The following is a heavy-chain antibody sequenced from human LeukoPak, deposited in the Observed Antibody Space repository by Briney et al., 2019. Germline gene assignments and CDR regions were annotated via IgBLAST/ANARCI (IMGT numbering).Heavy chain of an antibody. CDR2: INSDGSST. CDR3: ARGVTMVRGVFYYYYGMDV. Sequence: GGSLRLSCAASGFTVSSNYMSWVRQAPGKGLVWVARINSDGSSTSYADSVKGRFTISRDNAKNTLYLQMNSLRAEDTAVYYCARGVTMVRGVFYYYYGMDVWGQGTTVTVSS. J-gene: IGHJ6*02. V-gene: IGHV3-74*01. CDR1: GFTVSSNY. D-gene: IGHD3-10*01.